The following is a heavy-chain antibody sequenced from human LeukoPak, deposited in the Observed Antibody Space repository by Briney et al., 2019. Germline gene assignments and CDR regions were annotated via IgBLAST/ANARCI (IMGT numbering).Heavy chain of an antibody. CDR1: GFTFSDYE. Sequence: GGSLRLSCAASGFTFSDYEMNWVRQAPGKGLEWVSYISASGTTIYYAESVKGRFTISRDNSKNTLYLQMNSLRPEDAAVYYCANLPLWGQGTLVTVSS. CDR2: ISASGTTI. J-gene: IGHJ4*02. V-gene: IGHV3-48*03. CDR3: ANLPL.